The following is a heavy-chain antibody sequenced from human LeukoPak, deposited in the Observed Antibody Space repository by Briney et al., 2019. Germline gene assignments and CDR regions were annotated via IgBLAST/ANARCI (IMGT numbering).Heavy chain of an antibody. CDR2: ISYDGSNK. CDR3: ARDPRGYCGGDCCPYY. CDR1: GFTFSSYA. J-gene: IGHJ4*02. D-gene: IGHD2-21*02. V-gene: IGHV3-30-3*01. Sequence: PGGSLRLSCAASGFTFSSYAMHWVRQAPGKGLEWVAVISYDGSNKYYADSVKGRFTISRDNSKNTLYLQMNSLRAEDTAVYYCARDPRGYCGGDCCPYYWGQGTLVTVSS.